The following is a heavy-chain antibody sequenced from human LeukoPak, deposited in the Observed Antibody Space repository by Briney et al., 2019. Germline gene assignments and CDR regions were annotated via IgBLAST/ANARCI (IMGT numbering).Heavy chain of an antibody. CDR1: GGSISSYF. D-gene: IGHD3-16*01. CDR3: ARVAWSGSYVNYSYMDV. J-gene: IGHJ6*03. V-gene: IGHV4-59*01. Sequence: SETLSLTCTVSGGSISSYFWSWIRQPPGKGLEWMGYVYHTGSTTYKPSLKSRITISVDTSKNQFSLKLTSVTAADTAVYYCARVAWSGSYVNYSYMDVWGKGTTVTVSS. CDR2: VYHTGST.